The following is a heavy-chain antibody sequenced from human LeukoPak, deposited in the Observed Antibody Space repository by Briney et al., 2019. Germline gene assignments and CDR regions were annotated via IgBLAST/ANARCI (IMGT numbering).Heavy chain of an antibody. J-gene: IGHJ5*02. Sequence: SETLSLTCTVSGGSISSGGYYWSWIRQHPGKGLEWIGYIYYSGSTYYNPSLKSRVTISVDTSKNQFSLRLSSVTAADTAVYYCARGLNYYGSGMVLYNWFDPWGQGTLVTVSS. CDR1: GGSISSGGYY. CDR2: IYYSGST. D-gene: IGHD3-10*01. CDR3: ARGLNYYGSGMVLYNWFDP. V-gene: IGHV4-31*03.